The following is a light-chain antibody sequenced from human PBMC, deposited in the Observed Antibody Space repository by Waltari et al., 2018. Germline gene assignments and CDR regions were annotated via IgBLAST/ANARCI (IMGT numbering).Light chain of an antibody. CDR3: MQGTHWPWT. CDR1: QSLVHSDGNTY. CDR2: KVS. V-gene: IGKV2-30*02. Sequence: DVVMTQSPLSLPVTLGQPASIPCSSSQSLVHSDGNTYLNWFHQRPGQSPRRLIYKVSNRDSGVPDRFSGSGSGTDFTLKISRVEAEDVGVYYCMQGTHWPWTFGQGTKVEIK. J-gene: IGKJ1*01.